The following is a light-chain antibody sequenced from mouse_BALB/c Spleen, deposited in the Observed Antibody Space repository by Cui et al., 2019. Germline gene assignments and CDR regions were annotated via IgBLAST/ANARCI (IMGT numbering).Light chain of an antibody. Sequence: QIVLTQPPAIMSASLGERVTMTCTASSSVSSSYLHWYQQKPGSSPKLWIYSTSNLASGVPARFSGSGSGTSYSLTISSMEAEDAATYYCHQYHRSPPITFGAGTKLELK. CDR1: SSVSSSY. CDR2: STS. J-gene: IGKJ5*01. V-gene: IGKV4-74*01. CDR3: HQYHRSPPIT.